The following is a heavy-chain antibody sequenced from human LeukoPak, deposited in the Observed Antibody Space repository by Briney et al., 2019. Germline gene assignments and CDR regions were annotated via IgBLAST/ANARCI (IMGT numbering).Heavy chain of an antibody. CDR1: GFTFKKYD. V-gene: IGHV3-48*03. CDR2: ISSSGSTI. Sequence: GGSLRLSCAASGFTFKKYDMTWVRQAPGKGLEWVSYISSSGSTIYYADSVKGRFTISRDNAKNSLYLQMNSLRAEDTAVYYCAELGITMIGGVWGKGTTVTISS. J-gene: IGHJ6*04. D-gene: IGHD3-10*02. CDR3: AELGITMIGGV.